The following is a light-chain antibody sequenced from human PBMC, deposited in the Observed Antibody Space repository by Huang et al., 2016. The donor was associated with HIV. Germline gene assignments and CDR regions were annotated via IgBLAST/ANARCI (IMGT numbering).Light chain of an antibody. CDR2: GAS. J-gene: IGKJ2*01. CDR1: QGVRSN. Sequence: ERVMTQSPDTLSLSPGERATLSCRASQGVRSNVAWYQQKPGQAPRLLIYGASTRVTGIPARFSGSGSETDFTLTIRSLQSEDSAVYYCQQYNNWPRTFGQGTKLEIK. V-gene: IGKV3-15*01. CDR3: QQYNNWPRT.